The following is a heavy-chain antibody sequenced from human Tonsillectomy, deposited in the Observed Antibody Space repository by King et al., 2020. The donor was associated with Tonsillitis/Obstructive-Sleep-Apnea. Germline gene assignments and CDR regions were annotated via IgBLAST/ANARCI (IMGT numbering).Heavy chain of an antibody. CDR3: ARGRSPRGYCSSASCYTNGVKTYYFDY. D-gene: IGHD2-2*02. CDR2: INHSGST. CDR1: GGSFSGYY. Sequence: VQLQQWGAGLLKPSETLSLTCAVYGGSFSGYYWSWIRQPPGKGLEWIGEINHSGSTNYNPSLKSRVTISVDTSKNQFSLKLSSVTAADTALYYCARGRSPRGYCSSASCYTNGVKTYYFDYWGQGTLVTVSS. J-gene: IGHJ4*02. V-gene: IGHV4-34*01.